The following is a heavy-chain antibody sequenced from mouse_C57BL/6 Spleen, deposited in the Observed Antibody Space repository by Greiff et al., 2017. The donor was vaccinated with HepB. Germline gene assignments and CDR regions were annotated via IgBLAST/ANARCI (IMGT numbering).Heavy chain of an antibody. CDR2: ILPGSGST. CDR3: ARVLHYYGSSGYYFDY. CDR1: GYTFTGYW. V-gene: IGHV1-9*01. J-gene: IGHJ2*01. D-gene: IGHD1-1*01. Sequence: QVQLQQSGAELMKPGASVKLSCKATGYTFTGYWIEWVKRRPGHGLEWIGEILPGSGSTNYNEKFKGKATFTADTSSNTAYMQLSSLTTEDSAIYYCARVLHYYGSSGYYFDYWGQGTTLTVSS.